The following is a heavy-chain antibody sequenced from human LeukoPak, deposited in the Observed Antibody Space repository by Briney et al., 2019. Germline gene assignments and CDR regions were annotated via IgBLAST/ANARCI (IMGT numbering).Heavy chain of an antibody. CDR1: GGTFTSYA. CDR2: IIPMSDTA. CDR3: ASSPGSGGNSE. D-gene: IGHD4-23*01. J-gene: IGHJ4*02. Sequence: GASVKLSCKASGGTFTSYAISWVRQAPGQGLEWMGGIIPMSDTANYPQKFRGRLTITADIPTSTVYMELSSLRSEDTAVYYCASSPGSGGNSEWGQGTLVTVSS. V-gene: IGHV1-69*06.